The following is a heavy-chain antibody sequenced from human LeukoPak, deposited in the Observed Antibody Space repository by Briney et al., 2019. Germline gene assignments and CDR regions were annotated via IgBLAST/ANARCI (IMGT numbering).Heavy chain of an antibody. D-gene: IGHD3-22*01. CDR2: ISSGSTI. J-gene: IGHJ5*02. CDR3: ARGGEIVVVITTTPNWFDP. V-gene: IGHV3-11*01. Sequence: GGSLRLSCAASGFTFSNAWMSWIRQAPGKGLEWVSYISSGSTIYYEDSVKGRFTISRDNAKNSLYLQMNSLRAEDTAVYYCARGGEIVVVITTTPNWFDPWGQGTLVTVSS. CDR1: GFTFSNAW.